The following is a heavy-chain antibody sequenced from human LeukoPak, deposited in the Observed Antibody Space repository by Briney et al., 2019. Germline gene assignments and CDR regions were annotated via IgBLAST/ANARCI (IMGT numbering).Heavy chain of an antibody. J-gene: IGHJ4*02. Sequence: SETLSLTCTVSGGSISSSGYYWGWIRQPPGKGLEWIGSIYYGGSTYYNPSLKSRVTISVDTSKNQFSLKLSSVTAADTAMYYCARKYCSGGDCYSNYWGQGTLATVSS. CDR2: IYYGGST. CDR3: ARKYCSGGDCYSNY. V-gene: IGHV4-39*01. CDR1: GGSISSSGYY. D-gene: IGHD2-15*01.